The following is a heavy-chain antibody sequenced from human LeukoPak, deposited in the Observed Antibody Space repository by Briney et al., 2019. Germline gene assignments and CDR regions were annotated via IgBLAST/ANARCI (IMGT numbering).Heavy chain of an antibody. D-gene: IGHD1-26*01. J-gene: IGHJ4*02. Sequence: GGSLRLSCAASGFTFSNYGMNWVRQAPGKGLEWVSRISGTGGTTFYADSVKGRFTISRDLSKNTLYLQMNSLRAEDTALYYCARKYSGTNPFDHWGQGTLVTVSS. CDR2: ISGTGGTT. CDR1: GFTFSNYG. V-gene: IGHV3-23*01. CDR3: ARKYSGTNPFDH.